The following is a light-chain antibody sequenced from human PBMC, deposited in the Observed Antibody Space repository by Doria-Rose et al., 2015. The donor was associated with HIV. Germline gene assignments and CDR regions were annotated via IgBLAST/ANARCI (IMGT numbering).Light chain of an antibody. Sequence: TQSPGTLSLSPGERATLSCRDSQSFSSTYLAWYQQKPGQAPSLLIYDGSTRATGIPDRFSASGSRTDLTLTIIRLQLEDFALYYCHQYGTSWTFGQGTKVEI. V-gene: IGKV3-20*01. J-gene: IGKJ1*01. CDR1: QSFSSTY. CDR3: HQYGTSWT. CDR2: DGS.